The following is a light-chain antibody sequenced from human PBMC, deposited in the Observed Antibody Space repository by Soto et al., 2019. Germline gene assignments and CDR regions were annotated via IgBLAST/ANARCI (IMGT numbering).Light chain of an antibody. CDR1: QSVSTN. CDR3: QQYHNWPVT. V-gene: IGKV3-15*01. J-gene: IGKJ3*01. Sequence: EIVMTQSPATLSVSPGARATLSCRASQSVSTNLAWYQQRPGQPPRVLLYGASTRSTGIPARFSGSGYGTEFSLTISSLQSEDFVVYYCQQYHNWPVTFGPGTKVDFK. CDR2: GAS.